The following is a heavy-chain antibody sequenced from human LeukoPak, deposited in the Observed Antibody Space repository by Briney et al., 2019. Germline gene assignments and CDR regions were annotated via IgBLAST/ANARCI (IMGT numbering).Heavy chain of an antibody. J-gene: IGHJ6*01. V-gene: IGHV4-59*12. Sequence: SETLSLTCSVSGGSISSDYWSWIRQPPGKGLEWIGYMYYTGSTNYNPSFKSRVTISLATSKTQFSLKLNSVTPADAAVYYCARVSVVYGMDVWGQGTTITVSS. CDR2: MYYTGST. CDR1: GGSISSDY. CDR3: ARVSVVYGMDV.